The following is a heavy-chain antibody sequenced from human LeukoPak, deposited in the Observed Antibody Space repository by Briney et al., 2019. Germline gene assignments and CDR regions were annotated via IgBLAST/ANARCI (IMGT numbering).Heavy chain of an antibody. CDR2: INHSGST. CDR1: GFTFSSYS. V-gene: IGHV4-34*01. D-gene: IGHD3-10*01. J-gene: IGHJ4*02. Sequence: GSLRLSCAASGFTFSSYSMNWVRQPPGKGLEWIGEINHSGSTNYNPSLKSRVTISVDTSKNQFSLKLSSVTAADTAVYYCARVDYGSGSYRFDYWGQGTLVTVSS. CDR3: ARVDYGSGSYRFDY.